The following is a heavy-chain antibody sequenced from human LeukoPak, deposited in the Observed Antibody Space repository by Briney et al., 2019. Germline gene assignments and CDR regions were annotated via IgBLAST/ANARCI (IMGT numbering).Heavy chain of an antibody. D-gene: IGHD3-22*01. Sequence: ASVKVSCKASGGTFTSYYMHWVRQAPGQGLEWMGTINPSGGSTGYAQKFQGRVTMTRDTSTSTVYMELSSLRSEDTAVYYCAREVPDYYDSSGYYGGGAYYFDYWGQGTLVTVSS. J-gene: IGHJ4*02. V-gene: IGHV1-46*01. CDR3: AREVPDYYDSSGYYGGGAYYFDY. CDR1: GGTFTSYY. CDR2: INPSGGST.